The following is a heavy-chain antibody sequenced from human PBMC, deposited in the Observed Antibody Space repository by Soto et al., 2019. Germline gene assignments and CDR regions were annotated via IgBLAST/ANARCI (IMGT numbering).Heavy chain of an antibody. CDR3: AKDLGYPRYSSGWSTGDC. Sequence: GGSLRLSCAASGFTFSSYAMSWVRQAPGKGLEWVSSISGSGGSTYSADSVKGRFTVSRDNSKNTLYLQMKSLRAEDTALYYYAKDLGYPRYSSGWSTGDCWGQGTLVTVSS. V-gene: IGHV3-23*01. CDR2: ISGSGGST. D-gene: IGHD6-19*01. J-gene: IGHJ4*02. CDR1: GFTFSSYA.